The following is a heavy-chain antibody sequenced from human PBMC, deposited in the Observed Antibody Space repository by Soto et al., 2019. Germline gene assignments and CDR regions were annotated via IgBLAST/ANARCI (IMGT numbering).Heavy chain of an antibody. CDR2: IQSGGPT. Sequence: GGSLRLACAASGVTVSSKYMRWVRQAPGKGLEWVSLIQSGGPTYYADSVKGRFTISRDTSENTLHLQMDSLRAEDTAVYYCARDDVLCDGGRCYATLLAVWGKGRTLT. CDR3: ARDDVLCDGGRCYATLLAV. D-gene: IGHD2-15*01. J-gene: IGHJ6*03. V-gene: IGHV3-66*01. CDR1: GVTVSSKY.